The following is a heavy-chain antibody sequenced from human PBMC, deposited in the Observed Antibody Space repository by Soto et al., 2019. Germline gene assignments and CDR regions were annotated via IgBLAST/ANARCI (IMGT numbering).Heavy chain of an antibody. V-gene: IGHV5-10-1*01. CDR3: ARHVKYYDSSGYYYSQNYYYYYGMDV. CDR1: GYSFTSYW. CDR2: IDPSDSYT. J-gene: IGHJ6*02. Sequence: PGASLKISCKGSGYSFTSYWISWVRQMPGKGLEWMGRIDPSDSYTNYSPSFQGHVTISTDKSISTAYLQWSSLKASDTAMYYCARHVKYYDSSGYYYSQNYYYYYGMDVWGQGTTVTVSS. D-gene: IGHD3-22*01.